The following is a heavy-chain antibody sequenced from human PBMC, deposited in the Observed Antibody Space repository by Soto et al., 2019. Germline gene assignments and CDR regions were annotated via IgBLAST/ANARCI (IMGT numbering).Heavy chain of an antibody. J-gene: IGHJ3*02. Sequence: PSETLSLTCTVSGGSISSYYWSWIRRPPGKGLEWIGYIYYSGSTNYNPSLKSRVTISVDTSKNQFSLKLSSVTAADTAVYYCARERYYDILTGYYNEDDAFAIWGQGTMVTVSS. D-gene: IGHD3-9*01. CDR2: IYYSGST. CDR1: GGSISSYY. CDR3: ARERYYDILTGYYNEDDAFAI. V-gene: IGHV4-59*01.